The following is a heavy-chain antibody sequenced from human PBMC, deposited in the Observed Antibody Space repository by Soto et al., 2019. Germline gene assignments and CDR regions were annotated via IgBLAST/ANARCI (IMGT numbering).Heavy chain of an antibody. CDR3: ARGYGPGGGTIFDY. J-gene: IGHJ4*02. Sequence: QVQLVESGGDLVKPGGSLRLSCAASGFTFSDYYMTWIRQAPGEGLEWISYISSSGSTTYYADSVKGRFTISRDNAKNSLYLQMDSLRAEDTAFYYCARGYGPGGGTIFDYWGQGTLVTVSS. D-gene: IGHD6-13*01. CDR1: GFTFSDYY. CDR2: ISSSGSTT. V-gene: IGHV3-11*01.